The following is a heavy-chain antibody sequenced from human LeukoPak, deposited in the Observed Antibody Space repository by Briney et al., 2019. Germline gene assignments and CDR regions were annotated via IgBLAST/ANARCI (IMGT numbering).Heavy chain of an antibody. Sequence: ASVKVSCKASGYTFTSYGISWVRQAPGQGLEWMGWISAYNGNTNYAQKLQGRVTMTTDTSTTTAHMELRGLTSDDTAVYYCARDLSIGELDYGDYPGAFDYWGQGTLVTVSS. CDR2: ISAYNGNT. J-gene: IGHJ4*02. D-gene: IGHD4-17*01. CDR1: GYTFTSYG. V-gene: IGHV1-18*01. CDR3: ARDLSIGELDYGDYPGAFDY.